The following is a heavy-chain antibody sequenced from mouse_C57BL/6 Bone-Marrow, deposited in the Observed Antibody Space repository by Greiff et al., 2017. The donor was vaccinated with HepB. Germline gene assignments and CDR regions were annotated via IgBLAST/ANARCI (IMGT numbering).Heavy chain of an antibody. J-gene: IGHJ3*01. Sequence: QVQLQQSGAELARPGASVKMSCKASGYTFTSYTMHWVKQRPGQGLEWIGYINPSSGYTKYNQKFKDKDTLTADKSSSTAYMQLSSLTSEDSAVYYCAKLPGTGFAYWGQGTLVTVSA. CDR3: AKLPGTGFAY. V-gene: IGHV1-4*01. CDR2: INPSSGYT. D-gene: IGHD3-3*01. CDR1: GYTFTSYT.